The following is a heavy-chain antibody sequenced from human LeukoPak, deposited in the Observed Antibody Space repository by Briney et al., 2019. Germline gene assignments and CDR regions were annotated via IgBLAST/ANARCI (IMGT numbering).Heavy chain of an antibody. D-gene: IGHD2-2*01. CDR2: INPNSGGT. CDR1: GYTFTGYY. CDR3: AREPTYCSSTSCSLGWFDP. V-gene: IGHV1-2*06. Sequence: ASVKVSCKASGYTFTGYYMHWVRQAPGQGLEWMGRINPNSGGTNYAQKFQGRVIMTRDTSISTAYMELSRLRSDDTAVYYCAREPTYCSSTSCSLGWFDPWGQGTLVTVSS. J-gene: IGHJ5*02.